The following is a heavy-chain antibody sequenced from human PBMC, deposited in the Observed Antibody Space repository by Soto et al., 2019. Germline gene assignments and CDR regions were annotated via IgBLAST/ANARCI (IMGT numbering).Heavy chain of an antibody. CDR2: ILFDGRSQ. D-gene: IGHD6-6*01. J-gene: IGHJ3*02. V-gene: IGHV3-33*05. Sequence: PGGALRLSCASSGFTFINYGMHWVRQAPGKGLEWVGGILFDGRSQNYADSVKGRFTISRDNAKNTLFLQMNSLRAEDTAVYFCARDFPEYSRSSAAFDIWGQGTMVTVSS. CDR1: GFTFINYG. CDR3: ARDFPEYSRSSAAFDI.